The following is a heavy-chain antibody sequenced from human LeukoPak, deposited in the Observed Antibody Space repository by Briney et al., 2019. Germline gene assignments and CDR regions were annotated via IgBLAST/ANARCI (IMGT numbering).Heavy chain of an antibody. V-gene: IGHV4-30-4*08. CDR3: ARASAAGLYYFDY. CDR1: GDSISSSTYY. CDR2: IYYSGST. D-gene: IGHD6-13*01. Sequence: SETLSLTCIVSGDSISSSTYYWGWIRQPPGKGLEWIGYIYYSGSTYYNPSLKSRVTISVDTSKNQFSLKLSSVTAADTAVYYCARASAAGLYYFDYWGQGTLVTVSS. J-gene: IGHJ4*02.